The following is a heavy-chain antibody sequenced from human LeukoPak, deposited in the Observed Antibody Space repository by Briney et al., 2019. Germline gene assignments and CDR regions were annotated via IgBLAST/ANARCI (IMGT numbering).Heavy chain of an antibody. V-gene: IGHV3-30*02. J-gene: IGHJ4*02. CDR1: GFTFSSYG. CDR2: IRYDGSNK. D-gene: IGHD3-16*01. CDR3: AKETLGLRLGELGYFF. Sequence: GGSLRLSCAASGFTFSSYGMHWVRQAPGKGLEWVAFIRYDGSNKYYADSVKGRFTISRDNSKNTLYLQMNSLRAEDTAVYYCAKETLGLRLGELGYFFWGQGTLVTVSS.